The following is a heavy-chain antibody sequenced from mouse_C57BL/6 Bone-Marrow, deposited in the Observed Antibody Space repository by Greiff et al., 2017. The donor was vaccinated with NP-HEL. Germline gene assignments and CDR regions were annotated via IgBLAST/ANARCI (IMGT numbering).Heavy chain of an antibody. Sequence: VQLVESGGGLVKPGGSLKLSCAASGFTFSSYAMSWVRQTPEKRLEWVATISDGGSYTYYPDNVKGRFTISRDNAKNNLYLQMSHLKSEDTAMYYCARRYYGSSWGFAYWGQGTLVTVSA. J-gene: IGHJ3*01. D-gene: IGHD1-1*01. CDR3: ARRYYGSSWGFAY. V-gene: IGHV5-4*03. CDR2: ISDGGSYT. CDR1: GFTFSSYA.